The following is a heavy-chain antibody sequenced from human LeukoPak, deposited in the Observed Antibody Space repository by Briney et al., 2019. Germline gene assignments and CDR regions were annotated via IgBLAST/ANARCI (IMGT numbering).Heavy chain of an antibody. CDR1: GFTFNNYA. D-gene: IGHD4-23*01. J-gene: IGHJ4*02. Sequence: GRSLRPSCAASGFTFNNYAMHWVRQAPGKGLEWVSGISWNSGVIDYADSVKGRFTISRDNAKNSLYLQMNSLRAEDTALYYCAKGDYGGNSYRPFDYWGQGTLVTVSS. V-gene: IGHV3-9*01. CDR2: ISWNSGVI. CDR3: AKGDYGGNSYRPFDY.